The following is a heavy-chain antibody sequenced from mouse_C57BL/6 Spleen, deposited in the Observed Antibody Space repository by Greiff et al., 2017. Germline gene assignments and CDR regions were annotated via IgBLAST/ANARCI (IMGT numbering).Heavy chain of an antibody. CDR3: ARRGYGSSRYFDV. V-gene: IGHV1-18*01. J-gene: IGHJ1*03. D-gene: IGHD1-1*01. CDR1: GYTFTDYN. Sequence: EVQLQQSGPELVKPGASVKIPCKASGYTFTDYNMDWVKQSHGKSLEWIGDINPNNGGTTYNQKFKGKATLTVDKSSSTAYMELRSLTSEDTAVYYCARRGYGSSRYFDVWGTGTTVTVSS. CDR2: INPNNGGT.